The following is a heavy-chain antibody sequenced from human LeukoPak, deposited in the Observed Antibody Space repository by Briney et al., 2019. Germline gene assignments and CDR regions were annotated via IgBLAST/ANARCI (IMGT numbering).Heavy chain of an antibody. CDR1: GFTFSSYS. V-gene: IGHV3-48*01. CDR3: ARDHHRRLYDSQARDTFDI. D-gene: IGHD3-22*01. Sequence: PGGSLRLSCAASGFTFSSYSMNWVRQAPGKGLEWVSYISSSSGTIYYADSVKGRFSISRDNAKNSLYLQMNSLRAEDTAVYYCARDHHRRLYDSQARDTFDIWGQGTMVTVSS. J-gene: IGHJ3*02. CDR2: ISSSSGTI.